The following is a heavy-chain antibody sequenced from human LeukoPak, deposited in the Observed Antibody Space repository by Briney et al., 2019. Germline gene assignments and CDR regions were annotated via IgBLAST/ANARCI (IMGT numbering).Heavy chain of an antibody. CDR1: GGSISSYY. CDR2: IYYSGST. Sequence: PSETLSLTCTVSGGSISSYYWSWIRQPPGKGLEWIGYIYYSGSTNYNPSLKSRVTISVDTSKNQFSLKLSSVTAADTAVYYCARDGIRGVAARYNWFEPWGQGTLVTVSS. V-gene: IGHV4-59*01. CDR3: ARDGIRGVAARYNWFEP. D-gene: IGHD6-6*01. J-gene: IGHJ5*02.